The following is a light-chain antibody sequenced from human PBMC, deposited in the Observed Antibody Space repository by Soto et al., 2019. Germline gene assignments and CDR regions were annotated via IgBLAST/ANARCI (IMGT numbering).Light chain of an antibody. CDR1: SGDVGGYNF. J-gene: IGLJ3*02. CDR3: FSYTSSYTWV. V-gene: IGLV2-14*03. Sequence: QSVLTQPASVSGSPGQSITISCTGTSGDVGGYNFVSWYQQHPGRAPKLMIYAVSNRPSGVSNRFSASKSGNTASLTISGLQADDEADYYCFSYTSSYTWVFGGGTKVTVL. CDR2: AVS.